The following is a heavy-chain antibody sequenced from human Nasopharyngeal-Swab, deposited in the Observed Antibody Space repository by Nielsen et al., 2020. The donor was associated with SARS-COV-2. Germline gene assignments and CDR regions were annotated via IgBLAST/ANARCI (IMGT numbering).Heavy chain of an antibody. CDR3: TTQRLGSTFYYFDY. CDR2: ISGSGGST. V-gene: IGHV3-23*01. D-gene: IGHD5/OR15-5a*01. J-gene: IGHJ4*02. CDR1: GFTFSSYA. Sequence: GESLKISCAASGFTFSSYAMSWVRQAPGRGLEWVSAISGSGGSTYYADSVKGRFTISRDNSKNTLYLQMNSLKTEDTAVYYCTTQRLGSTFYYFDYWGQGTLVTVSS.